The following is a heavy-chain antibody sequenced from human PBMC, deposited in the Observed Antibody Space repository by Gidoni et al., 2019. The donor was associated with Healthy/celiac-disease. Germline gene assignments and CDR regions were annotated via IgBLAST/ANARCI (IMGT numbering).Heavy chain of an antibody. CDR3: AIRRGLYYFDY. CDR2: MKPNSGNT. V-gene: IGHV1-8*01. J-gene: IGHJ4*02. Sequence: QVQLVQSGAEVKKPGASVQVSCKASGYTFTSYDINWVRQATGQGLEWMGWMKPNSGNTGYAQKFQGRVTMTRNTSISTAYMELSSLRAEDTAGYYCAIRRGLYYFDYWGQGTLVTVSS. CDR1: GYTFTSYD. D-gene: IGHD3-10*01.